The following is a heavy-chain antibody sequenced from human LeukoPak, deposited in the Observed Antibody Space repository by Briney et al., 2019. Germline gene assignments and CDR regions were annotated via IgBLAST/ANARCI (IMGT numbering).Heavy chain of an antibody. J-gene: IGHJ4*02. CDR3: AKTMVRGVIITSFDY. V-gene: IGHV3-23*01. Sequence: PGGSLRLSCAASGFTFSSYAMSWVRQAPGKGLEWVSAISGSGGSTYYADSVKGRFTISRDNSKNTLYLQMNSLRAEDTAVYYCAKTMVRGVIITSFDYWGQGTLATVSS. CDR1: GFTFSSYA. D-gene: IGHD3-10*01. CDR2: ISGSGGST.